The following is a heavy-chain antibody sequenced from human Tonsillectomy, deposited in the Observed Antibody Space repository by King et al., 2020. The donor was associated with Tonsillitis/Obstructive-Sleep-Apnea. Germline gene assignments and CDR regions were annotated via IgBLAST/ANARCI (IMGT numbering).Heavy chain of an antibody. V-gene: IGHV3-15*07. CDR2: IKSKTDGGTT. Sequence: VQLVESGGGLVKPGGSLRLSCAASGFTFSNAWMNWVRQAPGKGLEWVGRIKSKTDGGTTDYSAPVKGRFTISRDDSKNTMELQINSLKTEDTAVYYCNKDMGITMIVVVTTEDYWGQGTLVTVSS. CDR3: NKDMGITMIVVVTTEDY. J-gene: IGHJ4*02. CDR1: GFTFSNAW. D-gene: IGHD3-22*01.